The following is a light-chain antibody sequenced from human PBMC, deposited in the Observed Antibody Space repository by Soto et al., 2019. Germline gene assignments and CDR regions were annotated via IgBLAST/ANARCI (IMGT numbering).Light chain of an antibody. Sequence: DIQMTQSPSSLSASVGARVSITCQASQAIRTSLSWFQQKPGRAPKLLIYGASNLETGVPSRFRGSGSGTDLTFTISSLQPEDIATYYCQQYDNLPPFTFGPGTRVDIK. J-gene: IGKJ3*01. CDR3: QQYDNLPPFT. V-gene: IGKV1-33*01. CDR1: QAIRTS. CDR2: GAS.